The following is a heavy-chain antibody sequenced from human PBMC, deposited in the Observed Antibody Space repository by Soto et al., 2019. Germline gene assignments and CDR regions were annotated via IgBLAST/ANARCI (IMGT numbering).Heavy chain of an antibody. J-gene: IGHJ3*02. Sequence: GGSLRLSCAASGFTFDDYAMHWVRQAPGKGLEWVSGISWNSGSIGYADSVKGRFTISRDNAKNSLYLQMNSLRAEDTALYYCAKDIQTYSYDSSCYFDAFDIWGQGTMVTVSS. V-gene: IGHV3-9*01. CDR2: ISWNSGSI. CDR3: AKDIQTYSYDSSCYFDAFDI. CDR1: GFTFDDYA. D-gene: IGHD3-22*01.